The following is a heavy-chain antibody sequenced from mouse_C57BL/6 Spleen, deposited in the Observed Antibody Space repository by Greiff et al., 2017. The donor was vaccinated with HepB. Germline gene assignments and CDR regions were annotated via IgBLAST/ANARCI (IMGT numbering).Heavy chain of an antibody. CDR3: KRAGDEGTWFAD. CDR1: GYTFTDYE. CDR2: IDPETGGT. D-gene: IGHD3-1*01. V-gene: IGHV1-15*01. J-gene: IGHJ3*01. Sequence: QVQLQQSGAELVRPGASVTLSCKASGYTFTDYEMHWVKQTPVHGLEWIGAIDPETGGTAYNQKFKGKAILTADKSSSTAYMELRSLTSEDSAVYYCKRAGDEGTWFADWGQGTLVTVSA.